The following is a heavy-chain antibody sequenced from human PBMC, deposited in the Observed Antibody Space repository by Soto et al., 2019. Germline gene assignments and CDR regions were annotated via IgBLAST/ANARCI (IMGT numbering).Heavy chain of an antibody. D-gene: IGHD2-15*01. J-gene: IGHJ5*02. CDR2: INPNSGGT. V-gene: IGHV1-2*04. CDR1: GYTFTGYY. Sequence: ASVKVSCKASGYTFTGYYMHWVRQAPGQGLEWMGWINPNSGGTNYAQKFQGWVTMTRDTSISTAYMELSSLRSDDTALYYCATYSFLLSGVTPNLFDPCGQVSLVTVSS. CDR3: ATYSFLLSGVTPNLFDP.